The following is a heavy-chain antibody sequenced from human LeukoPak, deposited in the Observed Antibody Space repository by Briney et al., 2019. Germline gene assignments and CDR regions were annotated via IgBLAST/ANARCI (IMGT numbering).Heavy chain of an antibody. V-gene: IGHV3-23*01. CDR2: ISGSGGST. D-gene: IGHD1-26*01. CDR1: GFTFSSYA. J-gene: IGHJ4*02. CDR3: AKGDRSGSYSYFDY. Sequence: GGSLRLSCAASGFTFSSYAMSLVRQAPGKGLEWVSAISGSGGSTYYADSVKGRFTISRDNSKNTLYLQMNSLRAEDTAVYYCAKGDRSGSYSYFDYWGQGTLVTVSS.